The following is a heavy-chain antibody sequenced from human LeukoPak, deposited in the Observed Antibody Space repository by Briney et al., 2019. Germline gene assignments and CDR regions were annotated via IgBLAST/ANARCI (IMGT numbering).Heavy chain of an antibody. V-gene: IGHV1-8*01. CDR2: MNPTSGDT. CDR3: ARVVMKAFYYYYMDV. CDR1: GYTFSDYD. D-gene: IGHD2-21*01. Sequence: GASVTVSCKASGYTFSDYDANWVRQAPGQGLEGMGWMNPTSGDTGYAQKFQGRVTMTTSMSKNTAYMELSRLRSEDTAVYFCARVVMKAFYYYYMDVWGKGTTITISS. J-gene: IGHJ6*03.